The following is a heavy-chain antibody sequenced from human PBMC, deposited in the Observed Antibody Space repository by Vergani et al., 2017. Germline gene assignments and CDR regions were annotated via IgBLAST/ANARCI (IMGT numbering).Heavy chain of an antibody. CDR2: IYYSGST. Sequence: QVQLQESGPGLVKPSETLSLTCTVSGGSISSYYWRWIRQPPGKGLEWIGYIYYSGSTNYNPSLKSRVTISVDTSKNEFSLKLSSVTAADTAVYYWARNPYCGGDCYSDAFDSWGQGTMVTVSS. J-gene: IGHJ3*02. CDR3: ARNPYCGGDCYSDAFDS. D-gene: IGHD2-21*02. V-gene: IGHV4-59*01. CDR1: GGSISSYY.